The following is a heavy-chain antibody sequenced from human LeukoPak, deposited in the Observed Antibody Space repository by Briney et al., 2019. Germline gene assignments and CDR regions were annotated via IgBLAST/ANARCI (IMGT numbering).Heavy chain of an antibody. CDR1: GFTFSSRW. CDR2: INIDGSEK. Sequence: PGGSLRLSCSASGFTFSSRWMNWVRQAPGRGLEWVAIINIDGSEKHHVDSVKGRFTISRDNARNSLYLQMNSLRAEDTAVYYCARSDHGPEYWGQGTLVTVSS. D-gene: IGHD1-14*01. V-gene: IGHV3-7*01. CDR3: ARSDHGPEY. J-gene: IGHJ4*02.